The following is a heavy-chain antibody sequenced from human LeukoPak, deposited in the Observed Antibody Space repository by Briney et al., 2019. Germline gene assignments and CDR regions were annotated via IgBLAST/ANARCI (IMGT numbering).Heavy chain of an antibody. D-gene: IGHD3-3*01. CDR2: ISSSGSTI. V-gene: IGHV3-48*04. CDR1: GFTFSSYA. Sequence: GGSLRLSCAASGFTFSSYAMSWVRQAPGKGLEWVSYISSSGSTIYYADSVKGRFTISRDNAKNSLYLQMNSLRAEDTAVYYCARAPNYYDFWSGPSTDYYMDVWGKGTTVTVSS. J-gene: IGHJ6*03. CDR3: ARAPNYYDFWSGPSTDYYMDV.